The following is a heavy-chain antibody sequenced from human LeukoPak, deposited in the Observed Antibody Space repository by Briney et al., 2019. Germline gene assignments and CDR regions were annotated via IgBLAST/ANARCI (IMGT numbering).Heavy chain of an antibody. CDR1: GGSISSSSYY. D-gene: IGHD6-19*01. J-gene: IGHJ4*02. Sequence: PSETLSLTCTVSGGSISSSSYYWGWIRQPPGKGLEWIGSIYYSGSTYYNPSLKSRVTISVDTSKNQFSLKLSSVTAADTAVYYCARATPTHTVAGTRHFDYWGQGTLVTVSS. V-gene: IGHV4-39*07. CDR3: ARATPTHTVAGTRHFDY. CDR2: IYYSGST.